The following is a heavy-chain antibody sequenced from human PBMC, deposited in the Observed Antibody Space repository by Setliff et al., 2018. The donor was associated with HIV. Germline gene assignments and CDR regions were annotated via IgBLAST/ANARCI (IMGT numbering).Heavy chain of an antibody. D-gene: IGHD6-19*01. J-gene: IGHJ3*02. Sequence: AXVKVSCKASGYSFARYGLGWVRQAPGQGLEWMGWISGFNGNTKYAQSFQDRVAMTTETATSTAYMEMRSPRSDDTAVYFCARVPYRSAWFSGGHDAFDIWGQGTMVTVSS. CDR3: ARVPYRSAWFSGGHDAFDI. V-gene: IGHV1-18*01. CDR1: GYSFARYG. CDR2: ISGFNGNT.